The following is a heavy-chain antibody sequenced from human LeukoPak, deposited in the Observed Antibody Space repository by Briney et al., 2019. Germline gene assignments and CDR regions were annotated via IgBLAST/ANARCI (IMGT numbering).Heavy chain of an antibody. CDR3: ARGSTSLYSYGKFDY. V-gene: IGHV1-2*02. CDR1: GYTFTGYY. J-gene: IGHJ4*02. CDR2: INPNSGGT. D-gene: IGHD5-18*01. Sequence: GASVKVSCKASGYTFTGYYMHWVRQAPGQGLEWMGWINPNSGGTNYAQKFQGRVTMTRDTSISTAYMELSRLRSDDTAVYYCARGSTSLYSYGKFDYWGQGTLVTVSS.